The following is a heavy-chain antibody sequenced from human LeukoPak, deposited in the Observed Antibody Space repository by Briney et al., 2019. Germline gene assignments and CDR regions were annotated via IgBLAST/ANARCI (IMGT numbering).Heavy chain of an antibody. CDR1: GLTFSNFG. CDR2: ISRNSRI. Sequence: PGGSPRLSCAASGLTFSNFGMSWVRQAPGKGLEWVSTISRNSRIYYADSVKGRFTISRDNAKDSLYLQLNSLRAEDTAVYYCARDSSGWSRDYWGQGTLVTVSS. V-gene: IGHV3-69-1*01. D-gene: IGHD6-19*01. CDR3: ARDSSGWSRDY. J-gene: IGHJ4*02.